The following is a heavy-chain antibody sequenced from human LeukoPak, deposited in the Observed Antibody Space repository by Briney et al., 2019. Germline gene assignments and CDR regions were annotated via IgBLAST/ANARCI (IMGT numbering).Heavy chain of an antibody. CDR3: ARVLTSNLRGYYFDY. CDR1: GGTFSSHA. J-gene: IGHJ4*02. CDR2: IIPIFGTA. Sequence: ASVKVSCKASGGTFSSHAISWVRQAPGQGLEWMGRIIPIFGTANYAQKFQGRVTITTDESTSTAYMELSSLRSEDTAVYYCARVLTSNLRGYYFDYWGQGTLVTVSS. D-gene: IGHD4-11*01. V-gene: IGHV1-69*05.